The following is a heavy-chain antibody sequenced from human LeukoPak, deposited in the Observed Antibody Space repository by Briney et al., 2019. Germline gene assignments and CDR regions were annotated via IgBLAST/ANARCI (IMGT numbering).Heavy chain of an antibody. V-gene: IGHV3-23*01. CDR2: ISGSGGST. CDR3: AKLSDFLGYPGGGDYFDY. D-gene: IGHD6-13*01. Sequence: GGSLRLSCAASGFTFSSYAMSWVRQAPGKGLEWVSAISGSGGSTYYADSVKGRFTISRDNSKNTLYLQMNSLRAEDTAVYYGAKLSDFLGYPGGGDYFDYWGQGTLVTVSS. CDR1: GFTFSSYA. J-gene: IGHJ4*02.